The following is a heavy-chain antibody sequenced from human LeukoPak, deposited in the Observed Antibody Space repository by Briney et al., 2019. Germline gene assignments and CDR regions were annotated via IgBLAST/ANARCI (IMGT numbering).Heavy chain of an antibody. Sequence: GGSLRLSCAASGFTFSGYAMSWVRQAPGKGLEWVSAIIGSGDTTYYAASVKGRLTISGDNSKNTLYLQMNSLRAEETDVYYCAKVTGGDMITYGGLDYWGQGTLVTVSS. J-gene: IGHJ4*02. CDR1: GFTFSGYA. CDR3: AKVTGGDMITYGGLDY. CDR2: IIGSGDTT. V-gene: IGHV3-23*01. D-gene: IGHD3-16*01.